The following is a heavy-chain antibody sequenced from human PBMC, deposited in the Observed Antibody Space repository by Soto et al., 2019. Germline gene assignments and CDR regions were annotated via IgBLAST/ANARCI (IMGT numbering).Heavy chain of an antibody. J-gene: IGHJ4*02. Sequence: SLQAKPHTYAVVGGKCSEHDGRRIRQKPGQGLEWIGEINHSGSTNYNPSLKSRVTISVDTSKNQFSLRLSSVTAADTAVYYCARVHSPQSYYDSSGYYYEYWGQGTLVSVS. CDR2: INHSGST. D-gene: IGHD3-22*01. CDR1: GGKCSEHD. V-gene: IGHV4-34*01. CDR3: ARVHSPQSYYDSSGYYYEY.